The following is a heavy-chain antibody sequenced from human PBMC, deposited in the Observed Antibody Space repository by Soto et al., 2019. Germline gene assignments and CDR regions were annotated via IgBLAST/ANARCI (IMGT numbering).Heavy chain of an antibody. CDR3: TTGPRISWADDY. CDR1: SVSNAW. J-gene: IGHJ4*02. V-gene: IGHV3-15*07. D-gene: IGHD1-26*01. Sequence: SVSNAWMNWVRQAPGKGLEWVGRIKSKTDGGTTDYAAPVKGRFTISRDDSKNTLYLQMNSLKTEDTAVYYCTTGPRISWADDYWGQGTLVTVSS. CDR2: IKSKTDGGTT.